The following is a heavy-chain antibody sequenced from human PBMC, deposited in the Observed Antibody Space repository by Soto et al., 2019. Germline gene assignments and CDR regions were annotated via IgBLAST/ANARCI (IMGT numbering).Heavy chain of an antibody. D-gene: IGHD2-15*01. V-gene: IGHV4-34*10. CDR3: VVEDLGMEV. J-gene: IGHJ6*02. CDR1: GGSFSGYY. Sequence: PSETLSLTCAVYGGSFSGYYWSWIRQPPGKGLEWIGEINHSGSTNYNPSLKGRFTISRDNSKNTLYLQMNSLRVDDTAVYYCVVEDLGMEVWGQGTTVTVSS. CDR2: INHSGST.